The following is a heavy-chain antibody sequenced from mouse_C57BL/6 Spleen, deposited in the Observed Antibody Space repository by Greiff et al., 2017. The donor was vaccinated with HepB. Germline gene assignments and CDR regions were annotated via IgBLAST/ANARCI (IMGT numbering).Heavy chain of an antibody. CDR1: GYAFSSYW. D-gene: IGHD2-5*01. CDR3: ASPAYYSNGYFDV. CDR2: IYPGDGDT. Sequence: VQLQQSGAELVKPGASVKISCKASGYAFSSYWMNWVKQRPGKGLEWIGQIYPGDGDTNYNGKFKGKATLTADKSSSPAYMQLSSLTSEDSAVYFCASPAYYSNGYFDVWGTGTTVTVSS. V-gene: IGHV1-80*01. J-gene: IGHJ1*03.